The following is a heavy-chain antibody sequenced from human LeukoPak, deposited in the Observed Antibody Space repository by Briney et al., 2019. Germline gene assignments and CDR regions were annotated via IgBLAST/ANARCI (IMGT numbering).Heavy chain of an antibody. Sequence: PGGSLRLSCAASGFTFSSYAMSWVRQAPGKGLEWVSAISGSGGSTYYADSVKGRFTISRDNSKNTLYLQMNSLRAEDTAVYYCAKDSSSGGGIFYLGAFDIWGQGTMVTVSS. CDR3: AKDSSSGGGIFYLGAFDI. CDR2: ISGSGGST. V-gene: IGHV3-23*01. CDR1: GFTFSSYA. D-gene: IGHD2-15*01. J-gene: IGHJ3*02.